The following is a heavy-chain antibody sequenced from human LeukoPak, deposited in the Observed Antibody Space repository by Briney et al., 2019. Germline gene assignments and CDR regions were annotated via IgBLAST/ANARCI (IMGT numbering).Heavy chain of an antibody. CDR2: ISHSGSP. V-gene: IGHV4-31*03. CDR3: AIYYCAGANCPGVDC. CDR1: GGSIASGGNC. Sequence: SETLSLTCTVSGGSIASGGNCWTWIRQHPGEGLEWIGYISHSGSPYYNPSLKSRVIISLDTSKNQFSLQLTSVTAADTAVYYCAIYYCAGANCPGVDCWGRGTLVTVSS. J-gene: IGHJ4*02. D-gene: IGHD2-21*01.